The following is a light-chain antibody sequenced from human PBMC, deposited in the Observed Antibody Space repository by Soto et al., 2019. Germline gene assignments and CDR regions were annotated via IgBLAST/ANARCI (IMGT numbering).Light chain of an antibody. V-gene: IGKV1-33*01. CDR1: QYISNY. CDR2: ESS. CDR3: QQYDNLPLT. Sequence: DLQMTQSPPSLSASVGDRVTITCRASQYISNYLNWYQQKPGKAPKVLIYESSNLEAGVPSRFSGSGSGTEFTFTISSLQPEDIATYYCQQYDNLPLTFGRGTKVDIK. J-gene: IGKJ3*01.